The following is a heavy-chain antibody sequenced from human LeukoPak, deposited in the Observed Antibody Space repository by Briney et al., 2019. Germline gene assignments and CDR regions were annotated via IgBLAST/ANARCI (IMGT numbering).Heavy chain of an antibody. D-gene: IGHD3-3*01. CDR3: AKDGSTIFGVGPLY. CDR1: GVTFSSYG. J-gene: IGHJ4*02. Sequence: GRSLRLSCAASGVTFSSYGMHWVRQAPGKGLEWVAVISYDGSNKYYADSVKGRFTISRDNSKNTLYLQMNSLRAEDTAVYYCAKDGSTIFGVGPLYWGQGTLVTVSS. CDR2: ISYDGSNK. V-gene: IGHV3-30*18.